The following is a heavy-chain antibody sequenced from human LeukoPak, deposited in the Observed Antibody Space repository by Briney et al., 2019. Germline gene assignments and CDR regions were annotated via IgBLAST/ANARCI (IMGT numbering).Heavy chain of an antibody. V-gene: IGHV1-8*01. Sequence: ASVEVSCKASGYTFTSYDINWVRQATGQGLEWMGWMNPNSGNTGYAQKFQGRVTMTRNTSIGTAYMELSSLRSEDTAVYYCATLSSSWYVNWFDPWGQGTLVTVSS. CDR3: ATLSSSWYVNWFDP. D-gene: IGHD6-13*01. CDR2: MNPNSGNT. CDR1: GYTFTSYD. J-gene: IGHJ5*02.